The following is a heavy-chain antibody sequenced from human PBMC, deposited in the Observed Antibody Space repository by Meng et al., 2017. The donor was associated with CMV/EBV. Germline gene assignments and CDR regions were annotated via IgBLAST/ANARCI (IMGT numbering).Heavy chain of an antibody. CDR3: ARVGSSSWYDLNYFDY. J-gene: IGHJ4*02. V-gene: IGHV4-39*07. Sequence: SETLSLTCTVSGGSISSSSYYWGWIRQPPGKGREWIGGIYYSGSTYYNPSLKSRVTRSVDTSKNQFSLKLSSVTAADTAVYYCARVGSSSWYDLNYFDYWGQGTLVTVSS. D-gene: IGHD6-13*01. CDR1: GGSISSSSYY. CDR2: IYYSGST.